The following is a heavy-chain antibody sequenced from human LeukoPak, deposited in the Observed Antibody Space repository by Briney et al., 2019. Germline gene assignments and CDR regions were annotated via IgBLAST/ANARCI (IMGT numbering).Heavy chain of an antibody. V-gene: IGHV3-30*04. CDR1: GFTFGSFA. J-gene: IGHJ4*02. CDR3: ARGRGMITFGGVIVPIDY. CDR2: ISYDGSDK. D-gene: IGHD3-16*02. Sequence: PGGSLRLSCAASGFTFGSFAIHWVRQAPVKGLEWVALISYDGSDKYYADSVKGRFTISRDNSKNTLYLQMNSLRAGDTAVYYCARGRGMITFGGVIVPIDYWGQGTLVTVSS.